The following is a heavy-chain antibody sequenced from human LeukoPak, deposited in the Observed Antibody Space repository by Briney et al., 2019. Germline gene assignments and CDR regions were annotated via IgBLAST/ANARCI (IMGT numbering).Heavy chain of an antibody. J-gene: IGHJ5*02. Sequence: GGSLRLSCAASGLNVSGNYMSWVRQAPGKGLEWVSLIHSGSIYSSGSTYYANSVKDRFTISRDNSKNTLYLQMNSLRVEDTAVYYCARDDYGGENWFDPWGQGTLVTVSS. CDR1: GLNVSGNY. D-gene: IGHD4-23*01. CDR2: IHSGSIYSSGST. CDR3: ARDDYGGENWFDP. V-gene: IGHV3-66*01.